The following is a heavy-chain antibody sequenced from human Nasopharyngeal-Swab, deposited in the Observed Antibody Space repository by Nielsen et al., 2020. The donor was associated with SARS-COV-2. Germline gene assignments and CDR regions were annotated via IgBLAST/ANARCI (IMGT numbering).Heavy chain of an antibody. J-gene: IGHJ6*02. Sequence: WVRQAPGQGLEWMGIINPSGGSTSYAQKFQGRVTMTRDTSTSTVYMELSSLRSEDTAVYYCAREIVGASYYHYGMDVWGQGTTVTVSS. CDR3: AREIVGASYYHYGMDV. V-gene: IGHV1-46*01. CDR2: INPSGGST. D-gene: IGHD1-26*01.